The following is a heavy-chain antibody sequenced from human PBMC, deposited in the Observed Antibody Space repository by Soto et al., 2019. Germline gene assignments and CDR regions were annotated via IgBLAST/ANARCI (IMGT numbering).Heavy chain of an antibody. CDR3: ARESAGSGKNNWFDP. CDR1: GGSISSYY. D-gene: IGHD3-10*01. CDR2: IYYSGST. J-gene: IGHJ5*02. V-gene: IGHV4-59*01. Sequence: PSETLSLTCTVSGGSISSYYWSWILQPPGKGLEWIGYIYYSGSTNYNPSLKSRVTMSVDTSKNQFSLKLNSVTAADTAVYYCARESAGSGKNNWFDPWGQGTLVTVSS.